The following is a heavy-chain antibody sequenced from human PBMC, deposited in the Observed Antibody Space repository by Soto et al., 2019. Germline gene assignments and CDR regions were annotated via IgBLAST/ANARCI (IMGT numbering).Heavy chain of an antibody. V-gene: IGHV5-51*01. Sequence: PGESLKISCKGSGYSFTSYWIGWVRQMPGKGLEWMGIIYPGDSDTRYSPSFQGQVPISADKSISTAYLQWSSLKASDTAMYYCARVLRVTTVLYYYYYDMDVWGQGTTVTVSS. CDR2: IYPGDSDT. D-gene: IGHD4-4*01. J-gene: IGHJ6*02. CDR1: GYSFTSYW. CDR3: ARVLRVTTVLYYYYYDMDV.